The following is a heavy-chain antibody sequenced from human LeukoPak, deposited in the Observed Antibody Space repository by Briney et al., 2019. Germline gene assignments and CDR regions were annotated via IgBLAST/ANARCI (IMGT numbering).Heavy chain of an antibody. CDR2: IYYSGRI. J-gene: IGHJ1*01. D-gene: IGHD3-22*01. V-gene: IGHV4-39*01. Sequence: SETLSLTCSVSGDSVRRSDSYWDWIRQPPGKGLEWIGTIYYSGRIYYSPSLKSRVTMSVDPSNNQFSLNLRSVTAADTAVYYCARRRYYDGSGYLEWGQGTLLSVSS. CDR1: GDSVRRSDSY. CDR3: ARRRYYDGSGYLE.